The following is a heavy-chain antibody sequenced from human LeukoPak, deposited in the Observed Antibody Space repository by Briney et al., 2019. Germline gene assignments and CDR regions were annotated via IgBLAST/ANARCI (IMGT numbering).Heavy chain of an antibody. V-gene: IGHV1-69*13. J-gene: IGHJ4*02. CDR2: IVPIYGTA. D-gene: IGHD2-2*02. CDR3: ATYCSNTNCYIWGYYFDY. CDR1: GGTFSSYA. Sequence: GASVKVSCKASGGTFSSYAISWMRQAPGQWLEWMGGIVPIYGTATYAQKFQGRVTITADESTSTAYMELSSLRSEDTAVYFCATYCSNTNCYIWGYYFDYWGQGTLVTVSS.